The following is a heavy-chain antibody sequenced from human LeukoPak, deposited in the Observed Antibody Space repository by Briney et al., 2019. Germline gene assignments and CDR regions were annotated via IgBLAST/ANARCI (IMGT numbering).Heavy chain of an antibody. J-gene: IGHJ3*02. D-gene: IGHD4-23*01. V-gene: IGHV1-8*03. CDR2: MNPDSGNT. Sequence: ASVKISCKASAYSFSTYDINWVRQATGQGLEWMGWMNPDSGNTGYAQKFQGRVTITRNTSISTAYMELSSLKSDDTAVYYCARRLGLRWDLQAFDIWGQGTMVTVSS. CDR1: AYSFSTYD. CDR3: ARRLGLRWDLQAFDI.